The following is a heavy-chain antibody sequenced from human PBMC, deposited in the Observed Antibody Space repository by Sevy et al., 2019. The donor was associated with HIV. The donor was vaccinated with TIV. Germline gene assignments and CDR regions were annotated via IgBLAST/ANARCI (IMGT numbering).Heavy chain of an antibody. CDR2: FEPEDGET. J-gene: IGHJ4*02. CDR3: ATTKDYYDSSGSPFDY. Sequence: ASVKVSCKVSGYSLTQLSMHWVRQAPGKGLEWMGSFEPEDGETFYAQMVQGRVTLTEDTSTDTAYMELRSLRSEDTAIYYGATTKDYYDSSGSPFDYWGQGTLVTVSS. V-gene: IGHV1-24*01. CDR1: GYSLTQLS. D-gene: IGHD3-22*01.